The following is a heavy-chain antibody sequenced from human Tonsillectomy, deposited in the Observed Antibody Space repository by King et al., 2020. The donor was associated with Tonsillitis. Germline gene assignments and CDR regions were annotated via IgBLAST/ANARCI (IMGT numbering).Heavy chain of an antibody. V-gene: IGHV5-51*01. Sequence: VQLVESGTVVKKPGESLKISCKSSGYSFTSYWIGWVCQMPGKGLEWMGIIYPGDSDTRYSPSFQGQVTISADKSISTAYLQWSSLKASDTAMYYCARQPYSSSYYYFDYWGQGTLVTVSS. J-gene: IGHJ4*02. CDR3: ARQPYSSSYYYFDY. CDR1: GYSFTSYW. D-gene: IGHD6-13*01. CDR2: IYPGDSDT.